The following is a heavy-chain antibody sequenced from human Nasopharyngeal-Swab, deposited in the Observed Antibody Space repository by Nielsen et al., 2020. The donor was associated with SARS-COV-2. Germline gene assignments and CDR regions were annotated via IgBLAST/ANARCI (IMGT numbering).Heavy chain of an antibody. CDR3: ARDFLTGSTTSPLHY. D-gene: IGHD7-27*01. Sequence: VRQAPGKGLEWVANIKQDGSEKYYVDSVKGRFTISRDNAGKSLYLRMNSLRAEDTAVYYCARDFLTGSTTSPLHYWGQGTLVTVSS. V-gene: IGHV3-7*01. CDR2: IKQDGSEK. J-gene: IGHJ4*02.